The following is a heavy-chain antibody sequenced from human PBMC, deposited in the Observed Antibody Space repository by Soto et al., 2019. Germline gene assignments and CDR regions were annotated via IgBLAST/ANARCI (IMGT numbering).Heavy chain of an antibody. CDR3: AKDLDYYDSSGYYY. V-gene: IGHV3-23*01. CDR1: GFTFSSYA. Sequence: GGSLRLSCAASGFTFSSYAMSSVRQAPGKGLEWVSAISGSGGSTYYADSVKGRFTISRDNSKNTLYLQMNSLRAEDTAVYYCAKDLDYYDSSGYYYWGQGTLVTVSS. CDR2: ISGSGGST. J-gene: IGHJ4*02. D-gene: IGHD3-22*01.